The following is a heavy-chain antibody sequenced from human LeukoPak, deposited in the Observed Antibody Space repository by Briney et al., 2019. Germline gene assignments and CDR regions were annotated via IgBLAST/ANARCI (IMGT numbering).Heavy chain of an antibody. CDR3: ARGLVVLAATSWAFDI. CDR1: VYTFTSYD. CDR2: MNPNSGNT. D-gene: IGHD2-15*01. V-gene: IGHV1-8*01. Sequence: GASVKVSCKASVYTFTSYDINWVRQATGQGLEWMGWMNPNSGNTGYAQKFQGRVTMTRNTSISTAYMELTSLRSEDTAVYYCARGLVVLAATSWAFDIWGHGTMVTVSS. J-gene: IGHJ3*02.